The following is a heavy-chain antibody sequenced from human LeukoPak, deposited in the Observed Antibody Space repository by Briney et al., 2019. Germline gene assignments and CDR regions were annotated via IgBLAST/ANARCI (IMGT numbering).Heavy chain of an antibody. D-gene: IGHD3-9*01. CDR2: IIPIFGTA. Sequence: SVKVSCKASGGTFSSYAVSWVRQAPGQGLEWMGGIIPIFGTANYAQKFQGRVTITTDESTSTAYMELSSLRSEDTAVYYCASTAYILRYFDWLHPRPFDYWGQGTLVTVSS. J-gene: IGHJ4*02. V-gene: IGHV1-69*05. CDR1: GGTFSSYA. CDR3: ASTAYILRYFDWLHPRPFDY.